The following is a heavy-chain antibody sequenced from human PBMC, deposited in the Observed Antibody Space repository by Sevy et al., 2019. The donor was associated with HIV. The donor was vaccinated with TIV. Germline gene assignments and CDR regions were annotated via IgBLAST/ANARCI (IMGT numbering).Heavy chain of an antibody. CDR1: DGSFSGYY. CDR3: ARSPPVVVVPGAPSWFDP. CDR2: INESGIT. D-gene: IGHD2-2*01. Sequence: SESLSLTCAVHDGSFSGYYWNWIRQLPGKGLEWIGEINESGITYYNPSLKSRVTISVDSSKKQFSLKLNSVTAVDSAVYFCARSPPVVVVPGAPSWFDPWGQGTLVTVSS. J-gene: IGHJ5*02. V-gene: IGHV4-34*01.